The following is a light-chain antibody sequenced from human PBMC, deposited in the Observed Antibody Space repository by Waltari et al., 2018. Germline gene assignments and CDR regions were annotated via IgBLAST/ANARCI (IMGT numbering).Light chain of an antibody. CDR3: AIWHNSAWV. J-gene: IGLJ2*01. Sequence: QPVLPQPTSLSASPGASARLSCTLSSGINVGSSSIFWYQQNPGSPPRYLLYRYSDSRNHQGSGVPSRFSGSTDESANAGLLLISGLQSEDEADYYCAIWHNSAWVFGGGTRLTVL. CDR2: RYSDSRN. V-gene: IGLV5-39*01. CDR1: SGINVGSSS.